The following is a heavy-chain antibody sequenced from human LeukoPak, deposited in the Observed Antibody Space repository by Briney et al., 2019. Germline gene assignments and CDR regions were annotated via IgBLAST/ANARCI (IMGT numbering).Heavy chain of an antibody. D-gene: IGHD3-22*01. CDR2: INAGNGNT. V-gene: IGHV1-3*01. CDR1: GYTFTRDA. J-gene: IGHJ6*02. Sequence: ASVKVSCKASGYTFTRDAMHWVRQAPGQRLEWMGWINAGNGNTYYSQKFQGRVTITRDTSASTAYMELRSLRSEDTAVYYCARAPLMVITNYYYYYGMDIWGQGTTVTVSS. CDR3: ARAPLMVITNYYYYYGMDI.